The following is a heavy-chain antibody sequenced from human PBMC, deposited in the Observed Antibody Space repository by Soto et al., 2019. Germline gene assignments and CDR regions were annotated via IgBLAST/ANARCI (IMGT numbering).Heavy chain of an antibody. D-gene: IGHD1-7*01. CDR1: GFPLSSNW. Sequence: PGGSLNPSCPPSGFPLSSNWITWVRQAPGKGLEWVANINQDGSQKYYVDSVKGRFTISRDNARNSLYLQMNSLRAEDTAVYSCARDLELRLGVWGKGTTVTVSS. CDR2: INQDGSQK. J-gene: IGHJ6*04. CDR3: ARDLELRLGV. V-gene: IGHV3-7*01.